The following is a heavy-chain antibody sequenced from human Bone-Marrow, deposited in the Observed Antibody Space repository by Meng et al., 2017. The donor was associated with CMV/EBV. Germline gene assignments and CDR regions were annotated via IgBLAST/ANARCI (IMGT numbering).Heavy chain of an antibody. J-gene: IGHJ4*02. CDR3: AREVGATTY. V-gene: IGHV3-30*02. Sequence: GESLKISCAASGFTFSSYGMHWVRQAPGKGLEWVAFIRYDGSNKYYADSVKGRFTISRDNSKNTLYLQMNSLRAEDTAVYYCAREVGATTYWGQGTLVTVSS. CDR2: IRYDGSNK. CDR1: GFTFSSYG. D-gene: IGHD1-26*01.